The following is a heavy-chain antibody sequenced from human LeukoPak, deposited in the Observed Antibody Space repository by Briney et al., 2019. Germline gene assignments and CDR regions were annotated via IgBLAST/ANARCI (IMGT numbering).Heavy chain of an antibody. CDR3: ARDRSYYGDAFDV. D-gene: IGHD1-26*01. Sequence: GGSLRLSCAASGFTFENYWMTWVRQAPGKGLEWVATIKGDGSEKFHVDSVKGRITISRDNANSSLSLQMNSLRVEDTAVYYCARDRSYYGDAFDVWGQGTKVTVSS. J-gene: IGHJ3*01. CDR1: GFTFENYW. V-gene: IGHV3-7*01. CDR2: IKGDGSEK.